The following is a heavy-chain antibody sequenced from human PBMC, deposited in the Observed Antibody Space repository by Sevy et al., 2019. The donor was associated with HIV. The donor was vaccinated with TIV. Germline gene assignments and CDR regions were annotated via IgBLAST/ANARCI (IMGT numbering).Heavy chain of an antibody. Sequence: GGSLRLSCAASGFAFSDHYVDWVRQAPGKGLEWVGRIRNRPNRYTTEYAESVAGRFTISSDDSRHSVYLQMNSLKTEDSAVYYCVRGPNCGVGGCQQISPYCLDVWGKGATVNVSS. CDR1: GFAFSDHY. CDR3: VRGPNCGVGGCQQISPYCLDV. CDR2: IRNRPNRYTT. D-gene: IGHD2-21*01. J-gene: IGHJ6*03. V-gene: IGHV3-72*01.